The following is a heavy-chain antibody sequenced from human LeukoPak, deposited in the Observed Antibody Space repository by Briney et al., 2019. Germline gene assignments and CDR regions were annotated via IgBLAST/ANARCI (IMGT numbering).Heavy chain of an antibody. V-gene: IGHV3-7*01. CDR2: INQDGSVI. CDR3: ARIGYSSSSLDY. CDR1: GFSFSNYW. Sequence: GGPLRLSCAASGFSFSNYWMTWVRQAPGEGLEWVANINQDGSVIYYVDSLKGRFTISRDNAKNSVHLQMNSLRAEDTAVYYCARIGYSSSSLDYWGQGTLVTVSS. D-gene: IGHD2-2*01. J-gene: IGHJ4*02.